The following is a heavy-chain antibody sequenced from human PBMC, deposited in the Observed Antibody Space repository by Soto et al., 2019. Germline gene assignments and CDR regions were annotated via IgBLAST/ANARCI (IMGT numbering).Heavy chain of an antibody. Sequence: GGSLRLSCAASGFTFSSYSMNWVRQAPGKGLEWVSSISSSSSYIYYADSVKGRFTISRDNAKNSLYLQMNSLRAEDTAVYYCARDLDAYYGDYVAAFDIWGQGTMVTVSS. CDR1: GFTFSSYS. CDR3: ARDLDAYYGDYVAAFDI. J-gene: IGHJ3*02. V-gene: IGHV3-21*01. D-gene: IGHD4-17*01. CDR2: ISSSSSYI.